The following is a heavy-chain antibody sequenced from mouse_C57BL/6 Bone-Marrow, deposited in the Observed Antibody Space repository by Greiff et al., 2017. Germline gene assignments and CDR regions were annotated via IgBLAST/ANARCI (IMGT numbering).Heavy chain of an antibody. V-gene: IGHV10-3*01. CDR3: VRERNSYYYAMDY. CDR1: GFTFNTYA. Sequence: EVQLVESGGGLVQPKGSLKLSCAASGFTFNTYAMHWVRQAPGKGLEWVARISSKSSNYATYYADSVKDRFTISRNDSQSMLYLQMNNLKTEDTAMYYCVRERNSYYYAMDYWGQGTSVTVSS. CDR2: ISSKSSNYAT. J-gene: IGHJ4*01.